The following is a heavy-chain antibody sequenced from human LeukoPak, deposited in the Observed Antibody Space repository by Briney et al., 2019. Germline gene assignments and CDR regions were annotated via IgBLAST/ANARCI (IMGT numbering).Heavy chain of an antibody. CDR2: INHSGST. CDR3: ARGRGYCSSTSCPEFDY. CDR1: GGSFSGYY. D-gene: IGHD2-2*01. Sequence: SETLSLTWAVYGGSFSGYYWSWIRQPPGKGLEWIGEINHSGSTNYNPSLKSRVTISVDTSKNQFSLKLSSVTAADTAVYYCARGRGYCSSTSCPEFDYWGQGTLVTVSS. V-gene: IGHV4-34*01. J-gene: IGHJ4*02.